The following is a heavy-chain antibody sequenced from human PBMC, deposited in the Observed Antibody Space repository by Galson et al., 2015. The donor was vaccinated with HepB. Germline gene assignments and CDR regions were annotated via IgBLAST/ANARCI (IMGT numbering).Heavy chain of an antibody. CDR1: GYTFTSYG. Sequence: SVKVSCKASGYTFTSYGISWVRQAPGQGLEWMGWISAYNGNTNYAQKLQGRVTMTTDTSTSTAYMELRSLRSDDTAVYYCAREGVAAADNNYYYYGMDVWGQGTTVTVSS. V-gene: IGHV1-18*01. J-gene: IGHJ6*02. CDR2: ISAYNGNT. CDR3: AREGVAAADNNYYYYGMDV. D-gene: IGHD6-13*01.